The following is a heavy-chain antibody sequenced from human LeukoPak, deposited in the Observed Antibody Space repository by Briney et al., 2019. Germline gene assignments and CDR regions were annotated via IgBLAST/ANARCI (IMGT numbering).Heavy chain of an antibody. CDR3: AREVPPEVSFDY. Sequence: PGGSLRLSCAASGFTFSSYSMNWVRQAPGKGLEWVSYISSSSSTICYADSVKGRFTISRDNAKNSLYLQMNSLRAEDTAVYYCAREVPPEVSFDYWGQGTLVTVSS. CDR1: GFTFSSYS. D-gene: IGHD5/OR15-5a*01. J-gene: IGHJ4*02. V-gene: IGHV3-48*01. CDR2: ISSSSSTI.